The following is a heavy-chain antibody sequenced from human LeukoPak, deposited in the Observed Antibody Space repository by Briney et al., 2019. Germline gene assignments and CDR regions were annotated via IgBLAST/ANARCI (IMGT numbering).Heavy chain of an antibody. Sequence: SETLSLTSTVSGGSVSNYYWSWIRQPAGKGLEWIGRIYSSGSTNYKPSLKSRVTISVDKSKNQFSLKLSSETAADTAVYYCAREIANCINGVCPPVGNFDYWGQGNLVSVSS. CDR2: IYSSGST. CDR1: GGSVSNYY. D-gene: IGHD2-8*01. J-gene: IGHJ4*02. CDR3: AREIANCINGVCPPVGNFDY. V-gene: IGHV4-4*07.